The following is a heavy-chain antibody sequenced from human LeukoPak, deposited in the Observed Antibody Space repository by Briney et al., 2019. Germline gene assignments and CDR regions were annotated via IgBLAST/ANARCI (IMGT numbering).Heavy chain of an antibody. CDR2: IKQDGSEK. J-gene: IGHJ5*02. CDR3: ARDGDVVVPTYNWFDP. Sequence: GGPLRLSCAASGFTFSSYWMSWVRQAPGKGLEWVANIKQDGSEKYYVDSVKGRFTISRDNAKNSLYLQMNSLRAEDTAVYYCARDGDVVVPTYNWFDPWGQGTLVTVSS. D-gene: IGHD2-2*01. CDR1: GFTFSSYW. V-gene: IGHV3-7*01.